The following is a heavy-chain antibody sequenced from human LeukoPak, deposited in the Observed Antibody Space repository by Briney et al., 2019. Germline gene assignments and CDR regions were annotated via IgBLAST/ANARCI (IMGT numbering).Heavy chain of an antibody. Sequence: PGGSLRLSCAASGFTFSSYAMHWVRQAPGKGLEWVSAISGGGGNTYYADSVKGRFTISRDNSKNTPYLQMNSLRAEDTAVYYCGKNRYSGSLSPFDIWGQGTMVTVSS. CDR3: GKNRYSGSLSPFDI. CDR1: GFTFSSYA. V-gene: IGHV3-23*01. D-gene: IGHD1-26*01. CDR2: ISGGGGNT. J-gene: IGHJ3*02.